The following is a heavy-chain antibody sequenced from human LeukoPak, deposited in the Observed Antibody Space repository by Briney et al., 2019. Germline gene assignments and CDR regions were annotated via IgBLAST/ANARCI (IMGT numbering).Heavy chain of an antibody. D-gene: IGHD6-13*01. J-gene: IGHJ5*02. CDR3: ARRIAQPLGFDP. CDR1: GGSISSGGYS. Sequence: SETLSLTCAVSGGSISSGGYSWSWIRQPPGKGLEWIGYIYHSGSTYYNPSLKSRVTISVDTSKNQFSLKLSSVTAADTAVYYCARRIAQPLGFDPWGQGTLVTVSS. CDR2: IYHSGST. V-gene: IGHV4-30-2*02.